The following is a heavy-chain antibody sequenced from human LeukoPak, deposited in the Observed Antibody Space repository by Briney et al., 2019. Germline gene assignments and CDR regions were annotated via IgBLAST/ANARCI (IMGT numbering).Heavy chain of an antibody. CDR1: GFTFDDYG. Sequence: PGGSLRLSCAASGFTFDDYGMSWVRQAPGKGLEWVSGINWNGGSTGYADSVKGRFTISRDNAKNSLYLQVNSLRAEDTALYYCARDEMDTLGQWLGAYYYYGMDVWGQGTTVTVSS. CDR2: INWNGGST. J-gene: IGHJ6*02. V-gene: IGHV3-20*04. CDR3: ARDEMDTLGQWLGAYYYYGMDV. D-gene: IGHD6-19*01.